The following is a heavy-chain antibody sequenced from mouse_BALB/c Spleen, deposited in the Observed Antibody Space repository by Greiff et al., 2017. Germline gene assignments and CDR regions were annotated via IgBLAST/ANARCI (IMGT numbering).Heavy chain of an antibody. J-gene: IGHJ2*01. D-gene: IGHD1-1*01. CDR1: GYSITSDYA. CDR2: ISYSGST. V-gene: IGHV3-2*02. CDR3: ASASPQANCFDY. Sequence: EVKLQESGPGLVKPSQSLSLTCTVTGYSITSDYAWNWIRQFPGNKLEWMGYISYSGSTSYNPSLKSRISITRDTSKNQFFLQLNSVTTEDTATYYCASASPQANCFDYWGQGTTLTVSS.